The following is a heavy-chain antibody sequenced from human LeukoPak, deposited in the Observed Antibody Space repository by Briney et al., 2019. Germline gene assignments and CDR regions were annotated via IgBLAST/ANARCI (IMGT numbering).Heavy chain of an antibody. V-gene: IGHV3-23*01. CDR3: TKDPLDY. CDR1: GFTLSSYM. Sequence: PGGSLRLSCVASGFTLSSYMMSWVRQAPGKGLEWVSAISGSAVGTFYSDSVRDRFTISRDSPKNTLYLQMNSLRVEDTAVYYCTKDPLDYWGQGTLVTVSS. J-gene: IGHJ4*02. CDR2: ISGSAVGT.